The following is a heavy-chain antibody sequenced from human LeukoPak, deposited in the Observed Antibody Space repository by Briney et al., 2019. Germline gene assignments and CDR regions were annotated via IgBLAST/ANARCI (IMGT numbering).Heavy chain of an antibody. J-gene: IGHJ4*02. V-gene: IGHV3-21*01. D-gene: IGHD3-3*01. CDR1: GITFSSYA. CDR3: ASGYHGRFFD. CDR2: ISASSSYI. Sequence: MAGGSLRLSCAAPGITFSSYAMTWVRQAPGKGPEWVSSISASSSYIYYADSVKGRFTVSRDNAKNSLYLQMNSLGADDTAVYYCASGYHGRFFDWGQGTLVTVSS.